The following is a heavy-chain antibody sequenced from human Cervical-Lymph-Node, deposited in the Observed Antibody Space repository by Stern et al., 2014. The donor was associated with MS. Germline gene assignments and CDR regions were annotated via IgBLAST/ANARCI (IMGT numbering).Heavy chain of an antibody. CDR3: ARQHCSSINCEKYYFDY. CDR2: IYHLGST. Sequence: QVQLVESGPGLVKPSGTLSLTCTVSGGSITSNNWWSWVRQSPGKGLEWIGEIYHLGSTNYSPSLQGRVTISAAKSTNQFSLKLSSVTAADTALYYCARQHCSSINCEKYYFDYWGQGLMVIVSS. J-gene: IGHJ4*02. V-gene: IGHV4-4*02. D-gene: IGHD2-2*01. CDR1: GGSITSNNW.